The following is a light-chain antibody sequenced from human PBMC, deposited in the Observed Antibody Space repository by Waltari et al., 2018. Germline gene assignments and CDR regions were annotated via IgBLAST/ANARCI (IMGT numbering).Light chain of an antibody. Sequence: QSVLTQPPSVSAAPGQPVTISCSGSTSNIGGNYVHWSQRLPGKDPRLLIFSNSERPSGIPDRFYGSKSDTSATLGITGLQTGDEADYYCATWDRILSAVIIGGGTKLTVL. V-gene: IGLV1-51*01. CDR3: ATWDRILSAVI. CDR1: TSNIGGNY. CDR2: SNS. J-gene: IGLJ2*01.